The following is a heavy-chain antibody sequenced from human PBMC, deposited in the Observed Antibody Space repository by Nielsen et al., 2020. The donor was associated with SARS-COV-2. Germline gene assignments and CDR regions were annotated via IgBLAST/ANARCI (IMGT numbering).Heavy chain of an antibody. Sequence: GESLKISCAASEFTVSSNYMSWVRQAPGKGLEWVSSISSSSYIYYADSVKGRFTISRDNAKNSLYLQMNSLRAEDTAVYYCAREEIAAAGYYYYGMDVWGQGTTVTVSS. J-gene: IGHJ6*02. D-gene: IGHD6-13*01. V-gene: IGHV3-69-1*01. CDR1: EFTVSSNY. CDR2: ISSSSYI. CDR3: AREEIAAAGYYYYGMDV.